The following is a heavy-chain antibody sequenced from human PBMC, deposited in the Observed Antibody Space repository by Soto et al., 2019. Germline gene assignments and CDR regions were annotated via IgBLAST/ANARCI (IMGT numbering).Heavy chain of an antibody. V-gene: IGHV4-39*01. Sequence: SDTLSLTCTSSGPSISSRRSSWVWLRQSRGKALEWIGSIYYSGITYYNQSLESRVTISVDTSKNQFYLKVTSVAAPDTAVYFCARNNTDWYIVEYYNYFIMDVWGPGSTVTVS. D-gene: IGHD3-9*01. J-gene: IGHJ6*02. CDR2: IYYSGIT. CDR3: ARNNTDWYIVEYYNYFIMDV. CDR1: GPSISSRRSS.